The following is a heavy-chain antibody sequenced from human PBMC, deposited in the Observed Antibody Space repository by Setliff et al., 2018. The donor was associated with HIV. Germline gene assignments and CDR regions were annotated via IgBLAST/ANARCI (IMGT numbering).Heavy chain of an antibody. J-gene: IGHJ6*02. D-gene: IGHD3-3*01. CDR2: IDPSGGST. V-gene: IGHV3-23*01. Sequence: PGGSLRLSCVASGFTFSNFGMSWVRQAPGKGLEWVSGIDPSGGSTSYADSVKGRFAISRDNSKNTLYLQLNSLRAEDTAMYYCGKDLGVSYYNFWSNYYGLDVWGQGTTVTVSS. CDR1: GFTFSNFG. CDR3: GKDLGVSYYNFWSNYYGLDV.